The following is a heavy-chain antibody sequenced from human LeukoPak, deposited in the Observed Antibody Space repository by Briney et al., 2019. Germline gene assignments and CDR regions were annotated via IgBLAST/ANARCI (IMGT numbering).Heavy chain of an antibody. CDR2: IWYEGSNK. CDR1: GFTFSSYG. CDR3: ARDLRTKQWLVPVGH. J-gene: IGHJ4*02. V-gene: IGHV3-33*01. D-gene: IGHD6-19*01. Sequence: GGSLRLSCAASGFTFSSYGMHWVRQAPGKGLEGVAVIWYEGSNKYYADSVKGRFTISRDNSKNTLYLQMNSLRAADTAVYYCARDLRTKQWLVPVGHWGQGTLVTVSS.